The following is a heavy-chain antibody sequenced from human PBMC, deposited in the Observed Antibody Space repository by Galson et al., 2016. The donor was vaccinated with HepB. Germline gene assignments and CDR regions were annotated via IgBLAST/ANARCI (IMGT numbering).Heavy chain of an antibody. CDR1: GYALSELS. Sequence: SVKVSCKVSGYALSELSMHWVRQAPGKGLEWMGGLDPEDGRIIYAQKFQGRLSLTEDTSTVTAYMELSSQISEDTAIYSCARLDSGITLDDWGQGTLVTVSS. D-gene: IGHD1-26*01. J-gene: IGHJ4*02. CDR2: LDPEDGRI. CDR3: ARLDSGITLDD. V-gene: IGHV1-24*01.